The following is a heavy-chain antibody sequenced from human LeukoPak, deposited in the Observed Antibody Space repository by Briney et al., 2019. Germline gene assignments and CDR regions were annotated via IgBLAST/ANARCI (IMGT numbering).Heavy chain of an antibody. J-gene: IGHJ4*02. Sequence: GGSLRLSCAASRFTFSSYSMTWVRQAPGKGLEWVANIKNDGTVKNYVDSVKGRFTISRDNAKNSLYLQMNSLRAEDTGVYYCAKDSYSKGDYWGQGVLVTVSS. CDR2: IKNDGTVK. V-gene: IGHV3-7*01. CDR1: RFTFSSYS. D-gene: IGHD5-18*01. CDR3: AKDSYSKGDY.